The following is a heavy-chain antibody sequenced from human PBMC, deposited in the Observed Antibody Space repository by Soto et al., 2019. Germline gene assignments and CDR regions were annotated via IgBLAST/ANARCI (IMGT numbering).Heavy chain of an antibody. V-gene: IGHV3-48*01. J-gene: IGHJ3*02. CDR1: GFTFSSYS. CDR3: ARDLGYYDSHDAFDI. D-gene: IGHD3-22*01. CDR2: ISSSSSTI. Sequence: PGGSLRLSCAASGFTFSSYSMNWVRQAPGKGLEWVSYISSSSSTIYYADSVKGRFTISRDNAKNSLYLQMNSLRAEDTAVYYCARDLGYYDSHDAFDIWGQGTMVTVSS.